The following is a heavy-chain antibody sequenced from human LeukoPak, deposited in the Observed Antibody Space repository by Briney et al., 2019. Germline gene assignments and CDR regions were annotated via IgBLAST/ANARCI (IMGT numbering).Heavy chain of an antibody. CDR1: GGTFSSYA. J-gene: IGHJ4*02. Sequence: ASVKVSCKASGGTFSSYAISWVRQAPGQGLEWMGGIIPIFGTANYAQKFQGRVTITADESTSTAYMELSSLRSEDTAVYYCATVRTYYYGSGSYYRGPQYYFDYWGQGTLVTVSS. D-gene: IGHD3-10*01. CDR3: ATVRTYYYGSGSYYRGPQYYFDY. V-gene: IGHV1-69*13. CDR2: IIPIFGTA.